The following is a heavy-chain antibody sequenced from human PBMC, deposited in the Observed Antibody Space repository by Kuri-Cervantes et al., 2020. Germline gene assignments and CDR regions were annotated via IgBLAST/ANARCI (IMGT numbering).Heavy chain of an antibody. CDR1: GFTFSSYG. CDR3: AKDSWGYWYFDL. D-gene: IGHD2-15*01. J-gene: IGHJ2*01. V-gene: IGHV3-30*02. CDR2: IWYDGSNK. Sequence: GGSLRLSCAASGFTFSSYGMHWVRQAPGKGLEWVAVIWYDGSNKYYADSVKGRFTISRDNSKNTLYLQMNSLRAEDTALYYCAKDSWGYWYFDLWGRGTLVTVSS.